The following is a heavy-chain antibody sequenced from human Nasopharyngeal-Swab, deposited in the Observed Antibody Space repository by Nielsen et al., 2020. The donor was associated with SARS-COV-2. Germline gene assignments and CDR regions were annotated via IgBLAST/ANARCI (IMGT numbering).Heavy chain of an antibody. J-gene: IGHJ4*02. V-gene: IGHV3-9*01. Sequence: SLKISCAASGFTFDDYAMHWVRQAPGKGLEWVSGISWNSGSIGYADSVKGRFAISRDNAKNSLYLQMNSLRAEDTALYYCARDTTYDFWSGYSKSFDYWGQGTLVTVSS. CDR2: ISWNSGSI. CDR1: GFTFDDYA. D-gene: IGHD3-3*01. CDR3: ARDTTYDFWSGYSKSFDY.